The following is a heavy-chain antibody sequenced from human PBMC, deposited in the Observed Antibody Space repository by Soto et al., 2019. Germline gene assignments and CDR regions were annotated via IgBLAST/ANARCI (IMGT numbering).Heavy chain of an antibody. V-gene: IGHV3-23*04. CDR3: ARETSGYSLLTDY. CDR1: RFTFSSYE. CDR2: ISGSGGST. Sequence: EVQLVESGGALVQPGGSLRLSCAASRFTFSSYEMHWVRQAPGKGLEWVSAISGSGGSTYYADSVKGRFTISRDNSKNTLYLQMNSLRAEDTAVYYCARETSGYSLLTDYWGQGTLVTVSS. J-gene: IGHJ4*02. D-gene: IGHD3-3*01.